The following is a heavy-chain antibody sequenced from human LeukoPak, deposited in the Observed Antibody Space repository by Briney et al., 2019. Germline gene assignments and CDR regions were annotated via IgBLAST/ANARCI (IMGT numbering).Heavy chain of an antibody. D-gene: IGHD3-3*01. Sequence: SETLSLTCTVSGGSISSSSYYWGWVRQPPGKGLEWIANIYYSGSTYYSPSLRSRVTISVDTSKNQFSLKLTSVTAADTAVYYCARHASVSGNWPRPLDYWRQGSLVTVSS. J-gene: IGHJ4*02. CDR3: ARHASVSGNWPRPLDY. V-gene: IGHV4-39*01. CDR1: GGSISSSSYY. CDR2: IYYSGST.